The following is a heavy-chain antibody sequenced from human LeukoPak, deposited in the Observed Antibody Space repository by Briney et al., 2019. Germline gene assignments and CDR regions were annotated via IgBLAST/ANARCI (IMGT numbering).Heavy chain of an antibody. CDR2: IYYSGTT. CDR3: ANESGYSYNDYFFDD. Sequence: SETLSLTCTVSGGSISSSSNYWGWIRQPPGKGLEWIGSIYYSGTTYYNPSLKSRVSISVDTSKNQFSLKLSSVTAADTAVYYCANESGYSYNDYFFDDWGQGTMVTVSS. J-gene: IGHJ4*02. D-gene: IGHD5-18*01. CDR1: GGSISSSSNY. V-gene: IGHV4-39*07.